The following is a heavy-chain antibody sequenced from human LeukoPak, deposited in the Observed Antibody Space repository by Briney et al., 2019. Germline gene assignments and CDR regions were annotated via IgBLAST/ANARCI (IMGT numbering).Heavy chain of an antibody. V-gene: IGHV1-69*05. CDR2: IIPIFGTA. Sequence: SVKVSCKASGGTFSSYAISWVRQAPGQGLEWMGGIIPIFGTANYAQNLQGRVTMTTDTSTTTAYMELRSLRSDDTAVYFCARDSCSGGSCYVDYWGQGTLVTVSS. J-gene: IGHJ4*02. CDR3: ARDSCSGGSCYVDY. CDR1: GGTFSSYA. D-gene: IGHD2-15*01.